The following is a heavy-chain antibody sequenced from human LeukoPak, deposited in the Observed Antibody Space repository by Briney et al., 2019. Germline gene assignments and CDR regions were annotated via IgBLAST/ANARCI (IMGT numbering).Heavy chain of an antibody. D-gene: IGHD6-19*01. CDR2: ISGSGGST. Sequence: GGSLRLSCAASGFTFSSYAMSWVRQAPGKGLEWVSAISGSGGSTHYADSVKGRFTISRDNSKNTLYLQMNSLRAEDTAVYYCAKSPSDSGWVYYGMDVWGKGTTVTVSS. V-gene: IGHV3-23*01. J-gene: IGHJ6*04. CDR3: AKSPSDSGWVYYGMDV. CDR1: GFTFSSYA.